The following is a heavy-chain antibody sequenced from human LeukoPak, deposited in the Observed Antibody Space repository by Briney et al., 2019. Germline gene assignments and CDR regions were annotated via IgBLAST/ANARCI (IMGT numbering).Heavy chain of an antibody. CDR1: GFTFSTYS. CDR3: ARDPPYYDSSGYYYDY. CDR2: ISGSSIYI. Sequence: GGSLRLSCAASGFTFSTYSMNWVRQAPGKGLEWVSSISGSSIYIYYADSVKGRFTISRDNAKNSLCLQMNSLRAEDTAVYYCARDPPYYDSSGYYYDYWGQGTLVTVSS. D-gene: IGHD3-22*01. J-gene: IGHJ4*02. V-gene: IGHV3-21*01.